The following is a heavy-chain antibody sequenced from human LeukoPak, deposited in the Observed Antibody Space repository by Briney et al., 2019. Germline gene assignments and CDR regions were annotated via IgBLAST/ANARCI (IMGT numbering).Heavy chain of an antibody. CDR3: ARATKPIFGVVIEYFQH. Sequence: GASVKVSCKASGYTFTGYYMHWVRQAPGQGLEWMGWISAYNGNTNYAQKLQGRVTMTTDTSTSTAYMELRSLRSDDTAVYYCARATKPIFGVVIEYFQHWGQGTLVTVSS. CDR1: GYTFTGYY. D-gene: IGHD3-3*01. CDR2: ISAYNGNT. J-gene: IGHJ1*01. V-gene: IGHV1-18*04.